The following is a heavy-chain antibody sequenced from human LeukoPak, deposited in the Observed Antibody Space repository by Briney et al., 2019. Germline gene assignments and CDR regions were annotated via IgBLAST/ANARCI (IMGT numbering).Heavy chain of an antibody. D-gene: IGHD6-19*01. CDR3: ASLAVAGLSEGY. CDR1: GGSISSDSYY. Sequence: SETLSLTCTVSGGSISSDSYYWAWIRQPPGKGLEWIASIYYSGSAYYNPSLKSRVTISVDTSRNQFSLKLSSVTAADTAVYYCASLAVAGLSEGYWGQGTLVTVSS. V-gene: IGHV4-39*01. CDR2: IYYSGSA. J-gene: IGHJ4*02.